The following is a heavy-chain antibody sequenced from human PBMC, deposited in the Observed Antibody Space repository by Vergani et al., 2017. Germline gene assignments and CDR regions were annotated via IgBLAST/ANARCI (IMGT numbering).Heavy chain of an antibody. CDR1: GGSITSGSFY. CDR2: IHSSGTT. J-gene: IGHJ5*02. CDR3: ARDSWTSELRGVYWFDT. V-gene: IGHV4-61*02. Sequence: QVQLHESGPGLVKPSQTLSLTCTVSGGSITSGSFYWSWIRQPAGKGLEWIGRIHSSGTTNYNPSLKSRVTLSVDTSKNQLSLRMTSVTAAYTAVYYCARDSWTSELRGVYWFDTWGQGTLGSVSS. D-gene: IGHD3-10*01.